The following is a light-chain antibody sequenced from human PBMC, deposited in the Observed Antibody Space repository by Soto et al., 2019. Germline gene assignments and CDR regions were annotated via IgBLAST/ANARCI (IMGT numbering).Light chain of an antibody. Sequence: IVLTQSPGTLSLSPGERATLSCRASQSVNNNYLAWYQQKPGKAPRLLIYGAFSRATGIPDRFSGSGSGTDFTLTISRLEPEDFALYYCQQYGSSPPVTFGQGTRLEIK. CDR1: QSVNNNY. CDR2: GAF. V-gene: IGKV3-20*01. J-gene: IGKJ5*01. CDR3: QQYGSSPPVT.